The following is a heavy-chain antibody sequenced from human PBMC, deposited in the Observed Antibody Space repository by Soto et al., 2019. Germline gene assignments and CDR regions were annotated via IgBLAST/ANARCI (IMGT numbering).Heavy chain of an antibody. J-gene: IGHJ6*03. CDR3: AMNPRAVAAMHMDV. V-gene: IGHV1-69*04. Sequence: QVQLVQSGAEVKKPGSSVKVSCKASGGTFSSYAFNWVRQAPGQGLEWMGRIIPILGIGDYAQRFQGRVTITADKSPSTVYMELSSLRSEDTAVYYCAMNPRAVAAMHMDVWGKGTMVTVSS. CDR2: IIPILGIG. CDR1: GGTFSSYA. D-gene: IGHD6-19*01.